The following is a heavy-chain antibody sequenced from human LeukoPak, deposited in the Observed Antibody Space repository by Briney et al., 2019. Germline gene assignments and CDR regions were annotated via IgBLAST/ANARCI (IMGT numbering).Heavy chain of an antibody. CDR1: GFTFSDYY. CDR2: ISRGGSTI. Sequence: GGSLRLSCAASGFTFSDYYMSWIRQAPGKGLEWVSHISRGGSTIYYADSVKGRFTISRDNAKNSLYLQMNSLRAEDTAVYYCARAVYLLSGSGGYYDYWGQGTLVTVSS. D-gene: IGHD3-10*01. V-gene: IGHV3-11*01. J-gene: IGHJ4*02. CDR3: ARAVYLLSGSGGYYDY.